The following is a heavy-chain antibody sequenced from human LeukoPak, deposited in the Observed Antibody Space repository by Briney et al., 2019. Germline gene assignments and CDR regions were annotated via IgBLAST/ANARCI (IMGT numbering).Heavy chain of an antibody. J-gene: IGHJ3*02. CDR1: GFTFSGYA. CDR2: NSGSGGSR. V-gene: IGHV3-23*01. Sequence: GGSLRLSSAPSGFTFSGYATSWVRQAPGKGVEWVSANSGSGGSRYCADSVKGLFTISSDNAKNSLYLQMHSLRAEDTAVYYCAKGEFDTAMPHGAFDIWGQGTMVTVSS. D-gene: IGHD5-18*01. CDR3: AKGEFDTAMPHGAFDI.